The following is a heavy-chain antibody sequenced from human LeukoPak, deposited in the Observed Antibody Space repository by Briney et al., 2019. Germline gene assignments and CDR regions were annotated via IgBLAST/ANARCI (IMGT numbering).Heavy chain of an antibody. CDR1: GFTFSSYE. CDR2: ISSSGTAI. CDR3: ARDMEPDAFDI. Sequence: GGSLRLSCAASGFTFSSYETNWVRQAPGKGLEWVSYISSSGTAIYYADSVKGRFTISRDTAKNSLYLQMNSLRAEDTALYYCARDMEPDAFDIWGQGTMVTVS. J-gene: IGHJ3*02. D-gene: IGHD1-1*01. V-gene: IGHV3-48*03.